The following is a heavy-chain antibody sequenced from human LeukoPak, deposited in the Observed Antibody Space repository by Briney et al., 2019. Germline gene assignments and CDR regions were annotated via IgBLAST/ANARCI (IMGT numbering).Heavy chain of an antibody. CDR2: ISYDGSNK. J-gene: IGHJ6*02. CDR3: AKANGGYYYGMDV. D-gene: IGHD2-8*01. V-gene: IGHV3-30-3*01. Sequence: PGRSRRLSCAASGFTFSSYAMHWVRQAPGKGLEWVAVISYDGSNKYYADSVKGRFTISRDNSRDTLYLQMNSLRAEDTALYFCAKANGGYYYGMDVWGQGTTVTVSS. CDR1: GFTFSSYA.